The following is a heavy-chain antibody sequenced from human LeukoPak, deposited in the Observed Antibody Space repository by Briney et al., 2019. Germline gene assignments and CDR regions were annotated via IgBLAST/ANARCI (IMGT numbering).Heavy chain of an antibody. CDR3: ARGDYGMLYYGMDV. J-gene: IGHJ6*02. CDR1: GGSISSGGYS. Sequence: SETLSLTCAVYGGSISSGGYSWSWIRQPPGKGLEWIGYIYHSGSTYYNPSLKSRVTISVDRSKNQFSLKLSSVTAADTAVYYCARGDYGMLYYGMDVWGQGTTVTVSS. V-gene: IGHV4-30-2*01. D-gene: IGHD4-17*01. CDR2: IYHSGST.